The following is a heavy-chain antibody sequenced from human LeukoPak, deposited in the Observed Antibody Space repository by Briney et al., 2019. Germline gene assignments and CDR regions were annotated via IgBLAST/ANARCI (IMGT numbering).Heavy chain of an antibody. Sequence: KTSETLSLTCAVSGGSISSSNWWSWVRQPPGKGLEWIGEIYHSGSTNYNPSLKSRVTISVDKSKNQFSLKLSPVTAADTAVYYCARRGYDFWSGYSSFDYWGQGTLVTVSS. J-gene: IGHJ4*02. CDR2: IYHSGST. CDR3: ARRGYDFWSGYSSFDY. D-gene: IGHD3-3*01. V-gene: IGHV4-4*02. CDR1: GGSISSSNW.